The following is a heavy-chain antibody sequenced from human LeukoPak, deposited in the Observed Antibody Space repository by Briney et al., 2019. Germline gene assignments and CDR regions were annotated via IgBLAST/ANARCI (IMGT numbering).Heavy chain of an antibody. J-gene: IGHJ4*02. V-gene: IGHV1-8*01. D-gene: IGHD3-22*01. CDR3: ARDEALVDSSGYFTYYFDY. CDR1: GYTFTSYD. CDR2: MNPNSGNT. Sequence: GASVKVSCKASGYTFTSYDINWVRQATGQGLEWMGWMNPNSGNTGYAQKFQGRVTMTRNTSISTAYMELSSLRSEDTAVYYCARDEALVDSSGYFTYYFDYWGQGTLVTVSS.